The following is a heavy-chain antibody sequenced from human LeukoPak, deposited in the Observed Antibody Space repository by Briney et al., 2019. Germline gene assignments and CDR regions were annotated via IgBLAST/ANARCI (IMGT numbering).Heavy chain of an antibody. CDR2: IGTSTSYI. CDR3: LRGDRRDY. CDR1: GFTFSTYI. Sequence: GGSLRLSCAASGFTFSTYIMNWVRQTPGKGLEWVSSIGTSTSYIYYADSVKGRFTISSDNAKNSLYLQMNSLRVEDTAVYYCLRGDRRDYWGQGTLVTVSS. J-gene: IGHJ4*02. V-gene: IGHV3-21*01.